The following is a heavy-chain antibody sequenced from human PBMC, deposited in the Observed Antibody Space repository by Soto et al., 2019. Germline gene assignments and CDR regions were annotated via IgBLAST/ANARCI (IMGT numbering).Heavy chain of an antibody. CDR1: GGSISSYY. CDR2: IYYRGST. J-gene: IGHJ4*02. CDR3: VKDFDY. Sequence: SETLSLTCTVAGGSISSYYWSWIRQPPGKGLEWIGYIYYRGSTNYNPSLKSRVTISRDNSKNTLYLQMNSLRADDTAVYYCVKDFDYWGLGTLVTVSS. V-gene: IGHV4-59*12.